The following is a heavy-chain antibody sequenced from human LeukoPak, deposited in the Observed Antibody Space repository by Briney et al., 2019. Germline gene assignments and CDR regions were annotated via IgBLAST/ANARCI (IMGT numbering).Heavy chain of an antibody. V-gene: IGHV3-30*18. J-gene: IGHJ4*02. CDR3: AKDRTSGSYLDY. CDR2: ISDDGSNK. Sequence: GGSLRLSCAASGFTFSSYGMHWVRQAPGKGLEWVAVISDDGSNKYYADSVKGRFTTSRDNSKNTLYLQMNTLRAEDTAVYYCAKDRTSGSYLDYWGQGTLVTVSS. CDR1: GFTFSSYG. D-gene: IGHD1-26*01.